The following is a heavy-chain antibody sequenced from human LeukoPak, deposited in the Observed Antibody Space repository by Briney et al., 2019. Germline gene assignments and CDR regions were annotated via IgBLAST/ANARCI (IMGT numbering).Heavy chain of an antibody. CDR1: EYSASTHW. J-gene: IGHJ2*01. D-gene: IGHD1-7*01. CDR3: ARPRSPATTHSSDI. CDR2: IYPRDSRS. Sequence: GESLRISCLASEYSASTHWVAWVRQMPGKGLECMGVIYPRDSRSTYNPSFEGHVTFSVDKATNTAFLHLTSLTTSDTAIYYCARPRSPATTHSSDIRVRGTHVIVSP. V-gene: IGHV5-51*01.